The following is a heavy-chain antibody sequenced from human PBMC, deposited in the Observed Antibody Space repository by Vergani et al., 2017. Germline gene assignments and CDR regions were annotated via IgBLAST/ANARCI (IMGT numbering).Heavy chain of an antibody. CDR2: ISPDGFST. CDR1: GYTFTASY. CDR3: AREPPLTGFFDY. Sequence: QVQLVQSGAEVGKPGASVKISCKASGYTFTASYIHWVRQAPEQGLEWVGVISPDGFSTFYAQKFQGRVTITRDTSTSTVYVEVTSLRSDDTAVYYCAREPPLTGFFDYWGQGTLVTVS. D-gene: IGHD3-9*01. V-gene: IGHV1-46*03. J-gene: IGHJ4*02.